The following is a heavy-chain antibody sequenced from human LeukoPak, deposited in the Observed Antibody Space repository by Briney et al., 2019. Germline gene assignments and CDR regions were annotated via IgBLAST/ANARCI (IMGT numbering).Heavy chain of an antibody. J-gene: IGHJ4*02. CDR1: GYTFTSYY. V-gene: IGHV1-46*01. CDR3: ARGFYDSSGYYPPGDY. Sequence: ASVKVSCKASGYTFTSYYMHWARQAPGQGLEWMGIINPSGGSTSYAQKLQGRVTMTTDTSTSTAYMELRSLRSDDTAVYYCARGFYDSSGYYPPGDYWGQGTLVTVSS. CDR2: INPSGGST. D-gene: IGHD3-22*01.